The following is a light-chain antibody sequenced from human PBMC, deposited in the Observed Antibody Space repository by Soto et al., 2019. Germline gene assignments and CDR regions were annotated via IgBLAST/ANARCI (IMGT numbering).Light chain of an antibody. J-gene: IGLJ1*01. CDR1: SSDVGRYNH. V-gene: IGLV2-14*01. Sequence: QSVLTQPASVSGSPGQSITISCTGTSSDVGRYNHVSWYQHHPGKAPKLIISEVSNRPSGVSNRFSGSKSGYTASLTISGLQAEDEADYYCNSHTSGDFRVFGTGIKLTVL. CDR3: NSHTSGDFRV. CDR2: EVS.